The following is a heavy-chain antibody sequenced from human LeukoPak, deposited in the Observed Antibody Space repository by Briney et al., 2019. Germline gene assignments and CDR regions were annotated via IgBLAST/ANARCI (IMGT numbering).Heavy chain of an antibody. Sequence: GGSLRLSCAASGFTFATYAMSWVRQAPGKGLEWVGGISISSVDSYYADSVKGRFSISRDDSKNTLYLQMDRLSDEDTAVYYCARDRELLFAHCWFDLWGQGTLVTVSS. D-gene: IGHD3-10*01. J-gene: IGHJ5*02. CDR2: ISISSVDS. CDR1: GFTFATYA. V-gene: IGHV3-23*01. CDR3: ARDRELLFAHCWFDL.